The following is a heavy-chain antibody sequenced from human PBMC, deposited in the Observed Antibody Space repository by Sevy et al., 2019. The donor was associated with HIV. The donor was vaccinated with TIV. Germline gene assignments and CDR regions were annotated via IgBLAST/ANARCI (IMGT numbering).Heavy chain of an antibody. J-gene: IGHJ4*02. CDR2: IYPDDSDT. CDR3: ARRYCSGGYCRFDY. V-gene: IGHV5-51*01. Sequence: GEPLKISCKGSGYSFSNSWIGWVRQMPGKGLEWMGIIYPDDSDTIYSPSFQGQVTFSADESISTAYLQWSRLKASDTAMYYCARRYCSGGYCRFDYWGQGTLVTVSS. D-gene: IGHD2-15*01. CDR1: GYSFSNSW.